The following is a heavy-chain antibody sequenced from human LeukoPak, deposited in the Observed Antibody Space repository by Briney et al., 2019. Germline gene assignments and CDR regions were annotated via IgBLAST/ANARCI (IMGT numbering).Heavy chain of an antibody. CDR2: ISYTGST. D-gene: IGHD6-19*01. J-gene: IGHJ6*02. V-gene: IGHV4-39*01. Sequence: SETLSLTCSVSGGAISSSPYFWVWIRQPPGKGLEWIGSISYTGSTYYKPSLNRRVTISEDTSKKQSSLKLSSVTAADTAVYYCARRGTGSHYYGMDVWGQGTTVTVSS. CDR1: GGAISSSPYF. CDR3: ARRGTGSHYYGMDV.